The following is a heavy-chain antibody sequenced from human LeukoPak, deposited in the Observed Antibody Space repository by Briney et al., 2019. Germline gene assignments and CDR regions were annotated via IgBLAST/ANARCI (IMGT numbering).Heavy chain of an antibody. D-gene: IGHD4-17*01. CDR2: TRNKPNGYTT. Sequence: GGSLRLSCAASGFSITDHYMDWVRRAPGKGLEGVGRTRNKPNGYTTDYGTSVKGRFIVSRDDSENSLYLQMNGLKTEDTAVYYCVRVRHGDYFDYWGQGTLVTVSS. V-gene: IGHV3-72*01. CDR3: VRVRHGDYFDY. J-gene: IGHJ4*02. CDR1: GFSITDHY.